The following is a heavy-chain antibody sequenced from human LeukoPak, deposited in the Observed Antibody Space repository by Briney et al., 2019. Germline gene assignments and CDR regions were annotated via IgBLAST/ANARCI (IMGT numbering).Heavy chain of an antibody. CDR2: ISYDGSNK. J-gene: IGHJ4*02. CDR3: ARDPHSLWFGEPDFDY. V-gene: IGHV3-30-3*01. Sequence: GRSLRLSCAASGVTFSSYAMHWVRQAPGKGLEWVAVISYDGSNKYYADSVKGRFTISRDNSKNTLYLQMNSLRAEDTAVYYCARDPHSLWFGEPDFDYWGQGTLVTVSS. D-gene: IGHD3-10*01. CDR1: GVTFSSYA.